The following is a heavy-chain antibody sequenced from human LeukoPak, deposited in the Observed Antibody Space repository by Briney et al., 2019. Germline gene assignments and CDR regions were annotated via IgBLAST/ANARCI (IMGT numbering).Heavy chain of an antibody. CDR2: ISTNGGTT. CDR3: VKGPGPTVNYYFDF. CDR1: GCTFSTYA. V-gene: IGHV3-64D*06. Sequence: GGSLRPSCSASGCTFSTYAMHWVRQAPGKGLEYVSAISTNGGTTYYAESSRGRFAISRDNSKNTLYLQMSSLRADDTAVYYCVKGPGPTVNYYFDFWGQGTLVTVSS. D-gene: IGHD4-17*01. J-gene: IGHJ4*02.